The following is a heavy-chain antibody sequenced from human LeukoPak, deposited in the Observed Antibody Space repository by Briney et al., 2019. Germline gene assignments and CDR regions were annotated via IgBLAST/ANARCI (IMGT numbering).Heavy chain of an antibody. Sequence: ASVKVSCKASGYTFTGYYMHWVRQAPGQGLEWMGWINPNSGGTNYAQKFQGRVTMTRDTFISTAYMELSRLRSDDTAVYYCAREPLLGYCSSTSCYPFDPWGQGTLVTVSS. CDR2: INPNSGGT. CDR3: AREPLLGYCSSTSCYPFDP. V-gene: IGHV1-2*02. J-gene: IGHJ5*02. CDR1: GYTFTGYY. D-gene: IGHD2-2*01.